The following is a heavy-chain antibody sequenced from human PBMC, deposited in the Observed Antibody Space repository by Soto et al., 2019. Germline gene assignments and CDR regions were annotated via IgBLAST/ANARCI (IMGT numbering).Heavy chain of an antibody. Sequence: GGSLRLSCAVFGFTFSTHVFHWVRQAPGKGLVWVSRIKSDGSSTNYADSVKGRFAVSRDNAKNTLFLQMNSLRAEDTAVYYCVREFGKGDYWGQGTLVTVSS. CDR3: VREFGKGDY. V-gene: IGHV3-74*01. CDR2: IKSDGSST. CDR1: GFTFSTHV. D-gene: IGHD3-10*01. J-gene: IGHJ4*02.